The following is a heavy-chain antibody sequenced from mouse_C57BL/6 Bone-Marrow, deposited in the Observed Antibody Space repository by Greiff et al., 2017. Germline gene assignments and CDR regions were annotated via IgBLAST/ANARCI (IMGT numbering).Heavy chain of an antibody. J-gene: IGHJ4*01. CDR1: GFHIKDDY. Sequence: EVQLQQSGAELVRPGASVKLSCTASGFHIKDDYMHWVKQRPEQGLEWIGWIDPENGDTEYASKFQGKATITADTSSNTAYLQLSSLTSEDTAVYYCTTTTVVDMDYWGQGTSVTVSS. CDR3: TTTTVVDMDY. CDR2: IDPENGDT. D-gene: IGHD1-1*01. V-gene: IGHV14-4*01.